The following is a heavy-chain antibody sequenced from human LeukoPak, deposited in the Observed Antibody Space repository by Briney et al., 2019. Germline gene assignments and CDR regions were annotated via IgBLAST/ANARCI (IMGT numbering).Heavy chain of an antibody. D-gene: IGHD2-15*01. CDR3: ARRNMLEYCSGGSCYPDYYYGMDV. CDR1: GGSISSGDYY. CDR2: IYYSGST. V-gene: IGHV4-30-4*01. Sequence: SETLSLTCTVSGGSISSGDYYWSWIRQPPGKGLEWIGYIYYSGSTYYNPSLKSRVTISVDTSKNQFSLKLSSVTAEDTAVYYCARRNMLEYCSGGSCYPDYYYGMDVWGKGTTVTVSS. J-gene: IGHJ6*04.